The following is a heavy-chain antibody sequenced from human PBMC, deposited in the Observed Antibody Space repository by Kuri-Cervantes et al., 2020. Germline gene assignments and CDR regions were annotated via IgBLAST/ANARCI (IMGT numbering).Heavy chain of an antibody. CDR3: ATITNGDYVVFGYYYYYMDV. D-gene: IGHD4-17*01. V-gene: IGHV1-24*01. CDR1: GYTLTELS. Sequence: ASVKVSCKVSGYTLTELSMHWVRQAPGKGLEWMGGFDPEDGETIYEQKFQCRVTMTEDTSTDTAYMELSSLRSEDTAVYYCATITNGDYVVFGYYYYYMDVWGKGTTVTVSS. CDR2: FDPEDGET. J-gene: IGHJ6*03.